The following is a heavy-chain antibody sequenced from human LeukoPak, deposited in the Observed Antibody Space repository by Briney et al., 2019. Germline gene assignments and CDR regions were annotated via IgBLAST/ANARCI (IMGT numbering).Heavy chain of an antibody. V-gene: IGHV1-69*05. CDR3: ASGRGGDYVIYY. D-gene: IGHD4-17*01. J-gene: IGHJ4*02. CDR2: IIPIFGTA. CDR1: GGTFSSYA. Sequence: ASVKVSCKASGGTFSSYAISWVRQAPGQGLEWMGGIIPIFGTANYAQKFQGRVTITTDESTSTAYMELSSLRSEGTAVYYCASGRGGDYVIYYWGQGTLVTVSS.